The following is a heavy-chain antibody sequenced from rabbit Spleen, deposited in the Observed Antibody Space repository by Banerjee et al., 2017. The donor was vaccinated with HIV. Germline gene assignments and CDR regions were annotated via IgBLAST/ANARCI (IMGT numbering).Heavy chain of an antibody. V-gene: IGHV1S40*01. D-gene: IGHD3-1*01. CDR3: ARGGYGGHIWAMGL. Sequence: QSLEESGGGLVQPEGSLTLTCTASGFTISSSYYMCWVRQAPGKGLEWIACINTGGGSTWYATWAKGRFTITTTSSTTVTLQMTSLTAADTATYFCARGGYGGHIWAMGLWGPGTLVTVS. CDR1: GFTISSSYY. J-gene: IGHJ4*01. CDR2: INTGGGST.